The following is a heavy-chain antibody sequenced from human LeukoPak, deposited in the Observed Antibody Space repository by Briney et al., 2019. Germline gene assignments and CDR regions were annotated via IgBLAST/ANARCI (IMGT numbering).Heavy chain of an antibody. D-gene: IGHD3-22*01. CDR3: AKDHSYYYDSSGYWDY. J-gene: IGHJ4*02. V-gene: IGHV3-23*01. CDR1: GFTFSSYA. Sequence: GGSLRLSCAASGFTFSSYAMSWVRQAPGKGLEWVSAISGSGGSTYYADSVKGRFTISRDNSKNTLYLQVNSLRAEDTAVYYCAKDHSYYYDSSGYWDYWGQGTLVTVSS. CDR2: ISGSGGST.